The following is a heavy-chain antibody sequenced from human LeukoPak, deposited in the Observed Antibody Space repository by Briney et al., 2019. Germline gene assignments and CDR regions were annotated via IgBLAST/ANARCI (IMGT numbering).Heavy chain of an antibody. CDR3: ARDDYGDYWGFDYYYGMDV. Sequence: PVASVKVSCKASGYTFTSYGISWVRQAPGQGLEWMGWISAYNGNTNYAQKLQGRVTMTTDTSTSTAYMELRSLRSDDTAVYYCARDDYGDYWGFDYYYGMDVWGQGTTVTVSS. D-gene: IGHD4-17*01. CDR1: GYTFTSYG. CDR2: ISAYNGNT. V-gene: IGHV1-18*01. J-gene: IGHJ6*02.